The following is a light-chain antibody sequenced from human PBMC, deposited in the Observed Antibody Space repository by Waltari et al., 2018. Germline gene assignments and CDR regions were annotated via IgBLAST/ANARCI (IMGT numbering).Light chain of an antibody. V-gene: IGKV2-28*01. Sequence: EIVMTQSPLSLPVTAGEPASISCRFSQSLLYSNGNNHLDWHLQKPGQSPQLLIYLGSNRAPGVPDRFSGRGSGTDFTLKISRVEAEDVGVYYCMQTLQTPLTFGGGTKVEI. J-gene: IGKJ4*01. CDR1: QSLLYSNGNNH. CDR2: LGS. CDR3: MQTLQTPLT.